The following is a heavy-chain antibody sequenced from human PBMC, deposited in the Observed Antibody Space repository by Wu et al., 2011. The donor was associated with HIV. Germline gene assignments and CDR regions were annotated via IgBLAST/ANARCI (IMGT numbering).Heavy chain of an antibody. J-gene: IGHJ2*01. CDR2: IDPKSGAT. Sequence: QAQLVQSGAEVERPGASVKISCQASGYTFTDYYMHWVRQAPGQGLEWMGWIDPKSGATNYAQKFQVRVTMTRDTSISTIYMELHRLRSDDTAVYYCVRPGYYWYSDVWGRAPCHCLL. CDR1: GYTFTDYY. D-gene: IGHD3-9*01. CDR3: VRPGYYWYSDV. V-gene: IGHV1-2*02.